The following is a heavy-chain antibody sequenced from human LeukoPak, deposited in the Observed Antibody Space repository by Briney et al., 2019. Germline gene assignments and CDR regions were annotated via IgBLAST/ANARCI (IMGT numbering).Heavy chain of an antibody. CDR1: GFTFSSYA. J-gene: IGHJ4*02. V-gene: IGHV3-23*01. CDR3: AKVRYYDILTGYFDY. CDR2: ISGGST. D-gene: IGHD3-9*01. Sequence: GGSLRLSCAASGFTFSSYAMSWVRQAPGKGLEWVSAISGGSTYYADSVKGRFTISRDNSKNTLYLQMNSLRAEDTAVYYCAKVRYYDILTGYFDYWGQGTLVTVSS.